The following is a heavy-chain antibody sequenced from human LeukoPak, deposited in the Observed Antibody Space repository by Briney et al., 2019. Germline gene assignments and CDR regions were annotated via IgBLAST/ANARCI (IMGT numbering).Heavy chain of an antibody. V-gene: IGHV3-7*01. D-gene: IGHD6-6*01. CDR2: IKQDGSVK. CDR3: ARIGYRSSSFDY. Sequence: GGSLRLSCAASGFTFSSYWMSWVRQAPGKGLEWVANIKQDGSVKYYLDSVKGRFTISRDNSKNSVYLQMDSPRAEDTAVYCCARIGYRSSSFDYWGRGTLVTVSS. J-gene: IGHJ4*02. CDR1: GFTFSSYW.